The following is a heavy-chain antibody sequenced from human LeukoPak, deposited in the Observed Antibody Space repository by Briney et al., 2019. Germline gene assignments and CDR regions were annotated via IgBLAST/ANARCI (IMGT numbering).Heavy chain of an antibody. Sequence: PGGSLRLSCAASGFTFDDYAMHWVRQAPGKGLEWVSGISWNSGSIGYADSVKGRFTISRDNAKNSLYLQMNSLRAEDTALYYCAKDVAAAGPYFDYWGQGTLVTVSS. CDR2: ISWNSGSI. D-gene: IGHD6-13*01. J-gene: IGHJ4*02. V-gene: IGHV3-9*01. CDR1: GFTFDDYA. CDR3: AKDVAAAGPYFDY.